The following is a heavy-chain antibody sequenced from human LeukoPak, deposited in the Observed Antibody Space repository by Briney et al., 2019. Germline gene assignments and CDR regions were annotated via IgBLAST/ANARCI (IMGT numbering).Heavy chain of an antibody. D-gene: IGHD6-13*01. CDR2: IYSGGST. V-gene: IGHV3-53*01. CDR3: ARASSTIAATDS. Sequence: GGSLRLSCAASGFTFSSYSMNWVRQAPGEGLEWVSVIYSGGSTYYADSVKGRFTISRDNSKNTLYLQMNSLRAEDTAVYYCARASSTIAATDSWGQGTLVTVSS. CDR1: GFTFSSYS. J-gene: IGHJ4*02.